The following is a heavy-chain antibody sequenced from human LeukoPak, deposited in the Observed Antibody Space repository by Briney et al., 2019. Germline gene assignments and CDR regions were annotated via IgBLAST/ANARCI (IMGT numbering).Heavy chain of an antibody. CDR1: GFTVSRNY. J-gene: IGHJ4*02. D-gene: IGHD3-10*01. V-gene: IGHV3-53*01. CDR3: ARGIWFGELSTFDY. CDR2: IYSGGST. Sequence: GGSLRLSCAASGFTVSRNYMSWVRQAPGKGLEWVSVIYSGGSTYFADSVKGRFTISRDNSKNTLYLQMNSLRAEDTAVYYCARGIWFGELSTFDYWGQGTLVTVSS.